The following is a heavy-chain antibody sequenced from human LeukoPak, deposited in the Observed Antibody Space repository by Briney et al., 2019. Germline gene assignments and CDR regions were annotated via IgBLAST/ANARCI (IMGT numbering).Heavy chain of an antibody. CDR3: ASCGAAAGGEGFDP. V-gene: IGHV5-51*04. CDR2: IYPGDSDT. CDR1: GYSFTSYW. J-gene: IGHJ5*02. Sequence: GGSLRLSCKGSGYSFTSYWIGWVRQMPGKGLEWMGIIYPGDSDTRYSPSFQSQVTISADKPISTAYMQWGSLKASDTAMYYCASCGAAAGGEGFDPWGQGTLVTVSS. D-gene: IGHD6-13*01.